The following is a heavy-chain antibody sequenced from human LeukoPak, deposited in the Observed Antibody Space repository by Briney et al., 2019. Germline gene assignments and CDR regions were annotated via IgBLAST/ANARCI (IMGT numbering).Heavy chain of an antibody. J-gene: IGHJ5*02. CDR3: VRGGKRFSVSGSPFDP. D-gene: IGHD3-16*01. Sequence: SETLSLTCTVSGGSISSGDYYWSWIRQPPGKGLEWFGYIYYSGSTYYTPSLKSRVTISVDTSKNQFSLKLSSVTAADTAVYYCVRGGKRFSVSGSPFDPWGQGTLVTVSS. CDR1: GGSISSGDYY. CDR2: IYYSGST. V-gene: IGHV4-30-4*01.